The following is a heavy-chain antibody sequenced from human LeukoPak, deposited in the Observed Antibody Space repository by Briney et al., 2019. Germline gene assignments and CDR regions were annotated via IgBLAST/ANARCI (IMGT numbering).Heavy chain of an antibody. CDR3: ARAKLIAAAGRVGWFDP. Sequence: ASVKVSCKASGYTFTGYYMHWVRQAPGQGHEWMGRINPKSGGTNYAQKFQGRVTMTRDTSISTAYMELSRLRSDDTAVYYCARAKLIAAAGRVGWFDPWGQGTLVTVSS. V-gene: IGHV1-2*06. J-gene: IGHJ5*02. D-gene: IGHD6-13*01. CDR2: INPKSGGT. CDR1: GYTFTGYY.